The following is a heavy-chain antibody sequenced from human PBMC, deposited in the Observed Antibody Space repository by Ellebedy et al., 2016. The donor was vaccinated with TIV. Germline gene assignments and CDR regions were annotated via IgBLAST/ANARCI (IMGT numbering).Heavy chain of an antibody. CDR2: ISFDGNNK. V-gene: IGHV3-30*04. D-gene: IGHD1-26*01. J-gene: IGHJ4*02. Sequence: GESLKISCAASGFSFSDFAIYWVRQAPGKGLEWVATISFDGNNKHYADSVKGRFTISRDNSKNTLYLQMNGLRAEDTAVYYCAKDRIVGARKFDDWGQGTLVTVSS. CDR3: AKDRIVGARKFDD. CDR1: GFSFSDFA.